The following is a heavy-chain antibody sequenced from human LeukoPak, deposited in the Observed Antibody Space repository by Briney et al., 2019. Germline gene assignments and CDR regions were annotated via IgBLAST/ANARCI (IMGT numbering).Heavy chain of an antibody. J-gene: IGHJ1*01. V-gene: IGHV4-4*02. CDR3: ARTWWATGGPKYFQH. CDR2: IYHSGST. Sequence: SETLSLTCAVSGGSISSSNWWSWVRQLPGKGLEWIGEIYHSGSTNYNPSLKSRVTISVDKSKNQFSLKLSSVTAADTAVYYCARTWWATGGPKYFQHWGQGTLVTVSS. CDR1: GGSISSSNW. D-gene: IGHD2-15*01.